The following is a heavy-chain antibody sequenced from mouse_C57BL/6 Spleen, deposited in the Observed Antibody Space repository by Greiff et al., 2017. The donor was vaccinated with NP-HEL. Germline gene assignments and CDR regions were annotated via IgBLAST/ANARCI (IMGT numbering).Heavy chain of an antibody. CDR1: GFSLTSYG. J-gene: IGHJ1*03. V-gene: IGHV2-6-1*01. CDR2: IWSDGST. Sequence: VKLQESGPGLVAPSQSLSITCTVSGFSLTSYGVHWVRQPPGKGLEWLVVIWSDGSTTYNSALKSRLSISKDNSKSQVFLKMNSLQTDDTAMYYCARHSIYYDYGGYFDVWGTGTTVTVSS. D-gene: IGHD2-4*01. CDR3: ARHSIYYDYGGYFDV.